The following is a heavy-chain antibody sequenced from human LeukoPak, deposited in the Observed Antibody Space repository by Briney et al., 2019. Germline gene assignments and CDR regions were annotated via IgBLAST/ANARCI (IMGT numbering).Heavy chain of an antibody. V-gene: IGHV4-59*12. J-gene: IGHJ2*01. CDR3: ARVGDGGSGYPQLGYWYFDL. CDR2: IYYSGST. D-gene: IGHD3-22*01. CDR1: GGSISSYY. Sequence: SETLSLTCTVSGGSISSYYWSWIRQPPGKGLEWIGCIYYSGSTNYNPSLKSRVTISVDTSKNQFSLKLSSVTAADTAVYYCARVGDGGSGYPQLGYWYFDLWGRGTLVTVSS.